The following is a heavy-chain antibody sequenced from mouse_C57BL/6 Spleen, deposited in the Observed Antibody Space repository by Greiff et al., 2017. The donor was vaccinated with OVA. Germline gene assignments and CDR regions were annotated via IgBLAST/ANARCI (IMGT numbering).Heavy chain of an antibody. CDR3: ARSRREAMDY. V-gene: IGHV7-3*01. Sequence: EVMLVESGGGLVQPGGSLSLSCAASGFTFTDYYMSWVRQPPGKALEWLGFIRNKANGYTTEYSASVKGRFTISRDNSQSILYLQMNALRAEDSATYYCARSRREAMDYWGQGTSVTVSS. J-gene: IGHJ4*01. CDR1: GFTFTDYY. CDR2: IRNKANGYTT.